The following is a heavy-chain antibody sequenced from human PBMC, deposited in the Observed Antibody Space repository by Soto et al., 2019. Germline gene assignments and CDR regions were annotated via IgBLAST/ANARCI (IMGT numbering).Heavy chain of an antibody. Sequence: GGSLRLSCAASGFTFSSYAMSWVRQATGKGLEWVSAISGSGGSTYYADSVKGRFTISRDNSKNTLYLQMNSLRAEDTAVYYCAKVIIFGVVMAGYMDVWGKGTTVTVSS. CDR2: ISGSGGST. D-gene: IGHD3-3*01. CDR3: AKVIIFGVVMAGYMDV. J-gene: IGHJ6*03. CDR1: GFTFSSYA. V-gene: IGHV3-23*01.